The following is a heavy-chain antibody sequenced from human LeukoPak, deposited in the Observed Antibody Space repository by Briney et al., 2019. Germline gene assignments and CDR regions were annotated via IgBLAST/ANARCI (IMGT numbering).Heavy chain of an antibody. CDR2: IGPTGSDR. J-gene: IGHJ4*02. D-gene: IGHD1-14*01. V-gene: IGHV3-21*06. Sequence: GGSLRLSCTASGLAFSTSGFNWVRQAPGKGLEWVASIGPTGSDRYHADSIKGRFTISRDNANNFLYLQMNSLRAEDTAVYYCATETNGRHYDYWGQGTLLTVSS. CDR1: GLAFSTSG. CDR3: ATETNGRHYDY.